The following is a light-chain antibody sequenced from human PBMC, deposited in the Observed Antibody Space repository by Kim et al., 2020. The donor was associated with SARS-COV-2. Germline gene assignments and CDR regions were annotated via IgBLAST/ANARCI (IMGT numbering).Light chain of an antibody. V-gene: IGKV3-20*01. J-gene: IGKJ5*01. CDR2: GAS. Sequence: IMLTQSPGTLSLSPGDRATLSCRASPRLTDNDVAWYQQKPGQAPRLLIYGASRRATGTPDRFSGSGSGTDFTLTISRLEPEDFAVYLCQQYGSSPIVTFGQGTRLEIK. CDR1: PRLTDND. CDR3: QQYGSSPIVT.